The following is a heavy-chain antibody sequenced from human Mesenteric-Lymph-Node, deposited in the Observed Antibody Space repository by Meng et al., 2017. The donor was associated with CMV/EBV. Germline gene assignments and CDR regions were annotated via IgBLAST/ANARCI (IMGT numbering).Heavy chain of an antibody. CDR1: GGSISSSSYY. Sequence: SETLSLTCTVSGGSISSSSYYWGWIRQPPGKGLEWIGRIYYSVSTYYNPSLKSRVTISVDTSKIQFSLKLSSVTAADTAVYYCARLGRGKNTIFGVTPDWYFYLWGRGTLVTVSS. D-gene: IGHD3-3*01. J-gene: IGHJ2*01. CDR2: IYYSVST. CDR3: ARLGRGKNTIFGVTPDWYFYL. V-gene: IGHV4-39*01.